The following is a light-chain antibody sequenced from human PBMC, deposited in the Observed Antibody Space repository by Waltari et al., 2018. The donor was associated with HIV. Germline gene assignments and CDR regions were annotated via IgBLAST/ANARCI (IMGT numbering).Light chain of an antibody. CDR1: TSDVGAYNF. J-gene: IGLJ3*02. V-gene: IGLV2-11*01. Sequence: QSALTQPPSVSGSPGPSVTISCTGTTSDVGAYNFVSWYQQHPGKAPKVLIYDVSKRPSGVPDRFSGSKSGNTASLTISGLQAEDEADYYCCSYAGSYTWVFGGGTKLTVL. CDR2: DVS. CDR3: CSYAGSYTWV.